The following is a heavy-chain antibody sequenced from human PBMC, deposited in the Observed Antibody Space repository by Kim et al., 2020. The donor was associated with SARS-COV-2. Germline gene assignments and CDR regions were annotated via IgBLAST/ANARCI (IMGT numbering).Heavy chain of an antibody. CDR1: GGSFSGYY. D-gene: IGHD3-10*01. J-gene: IGHJ3*02. CDR2: INHSGST. CDR3: ARARRGFGELSGLAFDI. Sequence: SETLSLTCAVYGGSFSGYYWSWIRQPPGKGLEWIGEINHSGSTNYNPSLKSRVTISVDTSKNQFSLKLSSVTAADTAVYYCARARRGFGELSGLAFDIWGQGTMVTVSS. V-gene: IGHV4-34*01.